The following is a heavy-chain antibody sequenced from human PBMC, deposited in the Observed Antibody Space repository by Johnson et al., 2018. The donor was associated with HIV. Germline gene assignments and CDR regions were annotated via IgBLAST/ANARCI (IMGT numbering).Heavy chain of an antibody. CDR2: IYSGGST. CDR1: GFTVSSNY. Sequence: VKLVESGGGLVQPGGSLRLSCAASGFTVSSNYMSWVRQAPGKGLEWVSVIYSGGSTYYTDSVKGRFTISRDNSKNTRYLQRNSLRAEDTAVYYCTRPDYYGSGTADVFDIWGQGTMVTVSS. D-gene: IGHD3-10*01. V-gene: IGHV3-66*01. CDR3: TRPDYYGSGTADVFDI. J-gene: IGHJ3*02.